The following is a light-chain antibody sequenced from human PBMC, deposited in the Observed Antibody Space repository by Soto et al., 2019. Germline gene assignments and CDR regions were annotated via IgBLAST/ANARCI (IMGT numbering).Light chain of an antibody. CDR1: QRIGTF. Sequence: DIQVTQSPSSLSASVGDSVTITCRTSQRIGTFLNWYQQRQGRAPNLLISSASTLQSGVPSRFSGSGSGTEFTLTISSLQPDDFATYYCQQYPSFSRTFGQGTKVDIK. CDR3: QQYPSFSRT. V-gene: IGKV1-5*01. J-gene: IGKJ1*01. CDR2: SAS.